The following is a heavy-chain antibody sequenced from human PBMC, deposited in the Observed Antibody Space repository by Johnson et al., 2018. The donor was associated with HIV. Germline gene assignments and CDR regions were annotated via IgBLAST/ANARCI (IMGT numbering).Heavy chain of an antibody. CDR1: GFAFRTYW. Sequence: VQLVESGGGLVQPGGSLRLSCAASGFAFRTYWMVWVRQVPGKRPVWVARIYNDGSRTTYADSVKVRFTSSRDNAKNYLYLQMNSLGTADTAVYYCANALGIWGQGTMVTVSS. D-gene: IGHD1-1*01. CDR2: IYNDGSRT. J-gene: IGHJ3*02. CDR3: ANALGI. V-gene: IGHV3-74*02.